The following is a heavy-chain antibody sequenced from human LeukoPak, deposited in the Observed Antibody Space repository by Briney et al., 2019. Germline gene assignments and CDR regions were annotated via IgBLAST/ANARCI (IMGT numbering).Heavy chain of an antibody. V-gene: IGHV6-1*01. CDR2: TYYRSKWYD. CDR3: ARDLGNTGWYTFDY. CDR1: GDSVSSINGA. Sequence: SQTLSLTCAISGDSVSSINGAWNWIRQSPSRGLEWLGRTYYRSKWYDQYAESMRGRITISPDTSMNQYSLHVLSVTPEDTAVYYCARDLGNTGWYTFDYWGQGILVAVS. J-gene: IGHJ4*02. D-gene: IGHD6-19*01.